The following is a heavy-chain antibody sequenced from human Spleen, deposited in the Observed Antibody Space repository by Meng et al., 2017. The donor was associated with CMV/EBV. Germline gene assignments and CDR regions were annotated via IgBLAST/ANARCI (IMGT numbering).Heavy chain of an antibody. V-gene: IGHV1-3*01. D-gene: IGHD3-10*01. CDR3: ARVLVRGVMSDY. CDR1: AYIFSTYA. CDR2: INVGNGDT. J-gene: IGHJ4*02. Sequence: QVQLVQSGAEVKKPGASVKVSCKASAYIFSTYAIHWVRQAPGQRLEWMGWINVGNGDTKFSQKVQGRVTLTRDTSASTAYIDLTSLRSEDTAVYYCARVLVRGVMSDYWGQGTLVTVSS.